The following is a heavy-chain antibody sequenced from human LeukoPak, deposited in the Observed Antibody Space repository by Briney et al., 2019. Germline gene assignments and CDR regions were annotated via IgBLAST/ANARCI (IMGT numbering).Heavy chain of an antibody. V-gene: IGHV3-11*04. CDR2: INSKGDNI. Sequence: PGGPLRLSCVSSGFTFSDHFMSWIRQVPGKEPEWLSYINSKGDNILYRDSVKGRFTIPRDNAENSLYLQMNSLKAEDTAVYYCATSRVFDYWGQGALVIVSS. CDR3: ATSRVFDY. J-gene: IGHJ4*02. CDR1: GFTFSDHF.